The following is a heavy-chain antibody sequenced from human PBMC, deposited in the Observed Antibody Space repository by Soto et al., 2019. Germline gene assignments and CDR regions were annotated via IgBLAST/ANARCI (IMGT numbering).Heavy chain of an antibody. CDR1: GGSISPFY. V-gene: IGHV4-59*01. CDR3: ARVGGVAARTFEY. Sequence: SETLSLTCTFAGGSISPFYWRWVRQPPGTVLEWIGYLYYSGNTNYNPSLKSRVTIPVDQSKNKVSLRTTSVTAADTAVYYCARVGGVAARTFEYCGQGPVVTVSS. CDR2: LYYSGNT. J-gene: IGHJ4*02. D-gene: IGHD2-15*01.